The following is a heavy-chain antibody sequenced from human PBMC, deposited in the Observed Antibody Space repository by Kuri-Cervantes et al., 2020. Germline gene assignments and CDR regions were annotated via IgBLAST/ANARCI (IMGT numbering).Heavy chain of an antibody. D-gene: IGHD5-12*01. CDR2: IIPIFGTA. CDR3: AREYSGYEDSYYFDY. Sequence: SSVKVSCKASVGTFSSYAISWVRQAPGQGLEWMGGIIPIFGTANYAQKFQGRATITADESTSTAYMELSSLRSEDTAVYYWAREYSGYEDSYYFDYWGQGTLVTVSS. CDR1: VGTFSSYA. J-gene: IGHJ4*02. V-gene: IGHV1-69*13.